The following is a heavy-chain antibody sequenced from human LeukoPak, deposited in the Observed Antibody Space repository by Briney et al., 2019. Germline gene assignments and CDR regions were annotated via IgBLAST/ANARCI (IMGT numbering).Heavy chain of an antibody. CDR1: GFTFSSSW. J-gene: IGHJ4*02. D-gene: IGHD6-13*01. CDR2: IKKDGSET. CDR3: ARGRYSSTTYYFDS. Sequence: GGSLRISCAASGFTFSSSWMSWVRQAPGKGLEWVANIKKDGSETYYVDSVKGRFTISRDNAKNSLYLQMNSLRAEDTAIYYCARGRYSSTTYYFDSWGQGTLVTVSS. V-gene: IGHV3-7*03.